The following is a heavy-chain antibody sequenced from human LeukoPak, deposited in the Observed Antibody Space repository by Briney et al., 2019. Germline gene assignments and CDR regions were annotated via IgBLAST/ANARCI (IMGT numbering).Heavy chain of an antibody. CDR3: ASTVSRSWYTHWFDP. J-gene: IGHJ5*02. V-gene: IGHV4-4*07. Sequence: SETLSLTCTVSGGSISSYYWSWIRQPAGKGLEWIGRIYTSGSTNYNPSLKSRVAMSVDTCKNQFSLKLSSVTAADTAVYYCASTVSRSWYTHWFDPWGQGTLVTVSS. D-gene: IGHD6-13*01. CDR1: GGSISSYY. CDR2: IYTSGST.